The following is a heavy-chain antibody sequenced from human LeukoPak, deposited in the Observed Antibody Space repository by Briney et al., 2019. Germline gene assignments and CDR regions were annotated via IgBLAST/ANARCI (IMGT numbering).Heavy chain of an antibody. CDR3: AKDNSPYYGSGTYLFS. CDR2: ISWHSGNI. V-gene: IGHV3-9*01. Sequence: PGRSLRLSCAASGFTLDDYAMHWVRQPPGKGLEWVSGISWHSGNIDYADSVKGRFTISRDNAKNSLYLQMNSLRAEDTALYYCAKDNSPYYGSGTYLFSWGQGTLVTVSS. CDR1: GFTLDDYA. J-gene: IGHJ5*02. D-gene: IGHD3-10*01.